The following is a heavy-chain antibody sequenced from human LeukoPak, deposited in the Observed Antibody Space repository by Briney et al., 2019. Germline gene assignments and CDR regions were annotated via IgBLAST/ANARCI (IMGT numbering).Heavy chain of an antibody. V-gene: IGHV3-53*01. J-gene: IGHJ6*02. CDR1: GFTFSSNS. D-gene: IGHD7-27*01. CDR3: ARSGVYYYGMDV. CDR2: IYSGGST. Sequence: GGSLRLSCAASGFTFSSNSMSWVRQAPGKGLEWVSVIYSGGSTYYADSVKGRFTISRDNSKNTLYLQMNSLRAEGTAVYYCARSGVYYYGMDVWGQGTTVTVSS.